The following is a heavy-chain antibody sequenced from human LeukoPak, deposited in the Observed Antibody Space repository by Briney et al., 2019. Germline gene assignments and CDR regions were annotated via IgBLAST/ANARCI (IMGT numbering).Heavy chain of an antibody. Sequence: GGSLRLSCAASGFTFSSYGMHWVRQAPGKGLEWVAVISYDGSNKYYADSVKGRFTISRDNSKNTLYLQMNSLRAEDTAVYYCANLHYDSSGDDYWGQGTLVTVSS. D-gene: IGHD3-22*01. J-gene: IGHJ4*02. CDR3: ANLHYDSSGDDY. CDR1: GFTFSSYG. V-gene: IGHV3-30*18. CDR2: ISYDGSNK.